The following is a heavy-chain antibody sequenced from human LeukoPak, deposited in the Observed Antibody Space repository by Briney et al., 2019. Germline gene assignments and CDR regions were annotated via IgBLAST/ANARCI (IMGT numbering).Heavy chain of an antibody. J-gene: IGHJ4*02. CDR2: ISTENGDT. V-gene: IGHV1-18*01. Sequence: EASVKVSCKASGYIFSKFGISWVRQAPGQGLEWMGWISTENGDTNYAKEFQGRVTMTAETSTNTAYLEMRGLKYEDTAIYYCAKLYRTVVRFESTLDSWGQGTQVTVSS. CDR1: GYIFSKFG. CDR3: AKLYRTVVRFESTLDS. D-gene: IGHD2-15*01.